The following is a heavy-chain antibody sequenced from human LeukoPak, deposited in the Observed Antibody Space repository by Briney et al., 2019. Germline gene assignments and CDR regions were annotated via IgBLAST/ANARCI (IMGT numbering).Heavy chain of an antibody. CDR1: GGSISSGGYY. V-gene: IGHV4-31*03. Sequence: PSETLSLTCTVSGGSISSGGYYWSWIRQHPGKGLEWIGYIYYSGSTYYNPSLKSRVTISVDTSKNQFSLKLSSVTSADTAVYYCARLPGDDAFDIWGQGTMVTVSS. J-gene: IGHJ3*02. D-gene: IGHD7-27*01. CDR3: ARLPGDDAFDI. CDR2: IYYSGST.